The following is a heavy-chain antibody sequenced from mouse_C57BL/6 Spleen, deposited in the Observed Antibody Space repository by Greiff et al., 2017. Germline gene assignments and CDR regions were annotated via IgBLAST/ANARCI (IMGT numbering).Heavy chain of an antibody. J-gene: IGHJ1*03. CDR1: GFTFSSYG. CDR2: ISSGGSYT. CDR3: ARHLTPRGYFDV. Sequence: EVQGVESGGDLVKPGGSLKLSCAASGFTFSSYGMSWVRQTPDKRLEWVATISSGGSYTYYPDSVKGRFTISRDNAKNTLYLQMSSLKSEDTAMYYCARHLTPRGYFDVWGTGTTVTVSS. D-gene: IGHD1-3*01. V-gene: IGHV5-6*01.